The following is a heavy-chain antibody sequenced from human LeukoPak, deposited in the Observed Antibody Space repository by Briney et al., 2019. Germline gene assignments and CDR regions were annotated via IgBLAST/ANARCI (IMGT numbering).Heavy chain of an antibody. V-gene: IGHV3-11*01. J-gene: IGHJ4*02. CDR2: ISSNGNTV. Sequence: KSGGSLRLSCAASGFTFRNYYMIWIRQAPGKGLAWLSYISSNGNTVYYADSVRGRFTVSRDNVKNSLFVEMNSLRVEDTAVYYCARDGYNYFDFWGQGTLVTVSS. D-gene: IGHD5-24*01. CDR1: GFTFRNYY. CDR3: ARDGYNYFDF.